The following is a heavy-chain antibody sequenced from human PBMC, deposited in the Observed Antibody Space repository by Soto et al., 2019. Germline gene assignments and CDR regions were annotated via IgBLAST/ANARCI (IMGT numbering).Heavy chain of an antibody. J-gene: IGHJ3*02. CDR1: GFTFVSYA. Sequence: WGSLRLSCAASGFTFVSYAMICVRHSPGKGLEWVSAISGSGGSTYYADSVKGRFTISRDNSKNTLYLQMNSLRAEDTAVYYCAISTTGTTGAFDIWGQGTMVTVSS. D-gene: IGHD1-1*01. CDR3: AISTTGTTGAFDI. V-gene: IGHV3-23*01. CDR2: ISGSGGST.